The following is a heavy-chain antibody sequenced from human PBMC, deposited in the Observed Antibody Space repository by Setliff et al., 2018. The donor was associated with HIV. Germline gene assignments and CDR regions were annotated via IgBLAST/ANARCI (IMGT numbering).Heavy chain of an antibody. CDR3: ASARIPTGGTSTSFDY. CDR2: ISYDGSRI. Sequence: GSLRLSCVASGFTFKDFAMYWVRQAPGKGLEWVSAISYDGSRIHYADSVKGRFTISRDNSKNTLYLQVNSLRPDDTALYYCASARIPTGGTSTSFDYWGQGALVTVSS. D-gene: IGHD1-1*01. CDR1: GFTFKDFA. V-gene: IGHV3-30*03. J-gene: IGHJ4*02.